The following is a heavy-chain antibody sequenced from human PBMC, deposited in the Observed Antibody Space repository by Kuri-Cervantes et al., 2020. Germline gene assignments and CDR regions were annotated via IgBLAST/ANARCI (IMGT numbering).Heavy chain of an antibody. D-gene: IGHD6-19*01. Sequence: GGSLRLSCAASGFTFSSYAMHWVRQAPGKGLEWVAVISYDGSNKYYADSVKGRFTISRDNSKNTLFVQMNSLRAEDTAVYYCAKADSSGWYFDYWGQGTLVTVSS. CDR3: AKADSSGWYFDY. V-gene: IGHV3-30-3*01. J-gene: IGHJ4*02. CDR1: GFTFSSYA. CDR2: ISYDGSNK.